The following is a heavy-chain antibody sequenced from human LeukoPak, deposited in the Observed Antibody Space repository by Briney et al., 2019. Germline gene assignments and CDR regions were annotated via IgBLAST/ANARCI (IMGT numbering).Heavy chain of an antibody. CDR1: GGSISSGGYY. Sequence: PSQTLSLTCTVSGGSISSGGYYWSWIRQPPGKGLEWIGRIYTSGSTNYNPSLKSRVTISVDTSKNQFSLKLSSVTAADTAVYYCARELVYSSSWNYYYYMDVWGKGTTVTVSS. D-gene: IGHD6-13*01. J-gene: IGHJ6*03. CDR3: ARELVYSSSWNYYYYMDV. CDR2: IYTSGST. V-gene: IGHV4-61*02.